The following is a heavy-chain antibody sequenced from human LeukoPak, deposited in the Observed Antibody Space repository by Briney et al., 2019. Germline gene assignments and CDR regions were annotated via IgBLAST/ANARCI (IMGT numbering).Heavy chain of an antibody. Sequence: SETLSLTCTVSGGSISSGNYYWRWIRQHPGKGLEWIGEINHSGSTNYNPSLKSRVTISVDTSKNQFSLKLSSVTAADTAVYYCARTRSSGYLTFDYWGQGILVTVSS. V-gene: IGHV4-39*07. D-gene: IGHD3-22*01. J-gene: IGHJ4*02. CDR2: INHSGST. CDR3: ARTRSSGYLTFDY. CDR1: GGSISSGNYY.